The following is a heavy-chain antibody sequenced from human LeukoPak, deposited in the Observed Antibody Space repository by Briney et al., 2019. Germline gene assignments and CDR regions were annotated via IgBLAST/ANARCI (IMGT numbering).Heavy chain of an antibody. CDR2: TYYRSKWYN. D-gene: IGHD3-10*01. J-gene: IGHJ4*02. CDR1: GDSVSSNSAA. V-gene: IGHV6-1*01. Sequence: SQTLSLTCAISGDSVSSNSAAWNWIRQSPSRGLEWLGRTYYRSKWYNDYAVSVKSRITINPDTSKNQFSLQLNSVTPEDTAVYYCARESITMVRGDGSPFDYWGQGTLVTVSS. CDR3: ARESITMVRGDGSPFDY.